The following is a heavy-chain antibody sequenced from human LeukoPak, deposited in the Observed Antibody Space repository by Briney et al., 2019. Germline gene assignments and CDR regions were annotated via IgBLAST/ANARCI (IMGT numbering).Heavy chain of an antibody. CDR3: AGSPRYSSGWLVTHDYFDY. CDR1: GFTFSSYG. CDR2: IPYDGSNK. V-gene: IGHV3-30*03. Sequence: GSLRLSCAASGFTFSSYGMHWVRQAPGKGLEWVAVIPYDGSNKYYADSVKGRFTISRDNSKNTLYLQMNGLRAEDTAVYYCAGSPRYSSGWLVTHDYFDYWGQGTLVTVSS. D-gene: IGHD6-19*01. J-gene: IGHJ4*02.